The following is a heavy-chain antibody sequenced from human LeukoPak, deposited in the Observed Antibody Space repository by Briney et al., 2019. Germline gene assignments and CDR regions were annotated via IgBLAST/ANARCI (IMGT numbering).Heavy chain of an antibody. CDR3: AGCAVTNRGYFDY. V-gene: IGHV5-51*01. CDR1: GYSFASYW. Sequence: GESLKISCEGSGYSFASYWIGWVRQMPGKGLEWMGIIYPGDSDTRYSPSFQGQVTISADKSISTAYLQWSSLKASDTAMYYCAGCAVTNRGYFDYWGQGTLVTVSS. D-gene: IGHD4-17*01. CDR2: IYPGDSDT. J-gene: IGHJ4*02.